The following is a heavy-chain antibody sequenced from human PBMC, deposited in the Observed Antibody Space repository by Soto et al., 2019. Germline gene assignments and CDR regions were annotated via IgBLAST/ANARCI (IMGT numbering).Heavy chain of an antibody. D-gene: IGHD4-17*01. Sequence: SETLSLTCTVSGGSISSGGYYWSWIRQHPGKGLEWIGYIYYSGSTYYNPSLKSRVTISVDTSKNQFSLKLSSVTAADTAVYYCARVIEKPGRVYGDYDDYWGQGTLVTVSS. V-gene: IGHV4-31*03. CDR1: GGSISSGGYY. CDR2: IYYSGST. J-gene: IGHJ4*02. CDR3: ARVIEKPGRVYGDYDDY.